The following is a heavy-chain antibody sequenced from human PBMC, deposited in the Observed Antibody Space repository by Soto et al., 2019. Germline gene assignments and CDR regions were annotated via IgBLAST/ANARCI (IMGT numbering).Heavy chain of an antibody. Sequence: EVQLVESWGGLVQPGGSLRLSCVASGFTFFSSFMRWVLQAPGKGLQWVANINQDGGGTYYVDSVEGRFTISRDNAKDSLYLQMNSLRGEDTAVYYCARYFRGSGRYFFDYWGQGTLVTVSS. D-gene: IGHD6-19*01. CDR1: GFTFFSSF. CDR3: ARYFRGSGRYFFDY. CDR2: INQDGGGT. J-gene: IGHJ4*02. V-gene: IGHV3-7*03.